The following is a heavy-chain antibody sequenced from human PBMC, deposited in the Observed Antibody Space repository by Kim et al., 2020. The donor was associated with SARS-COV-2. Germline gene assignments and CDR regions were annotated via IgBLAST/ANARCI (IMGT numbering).Heavy chain of an antibody. D-gene: IGHD2-15*01. CDR2: ISAYNGNT. J-gene: IGHJ4*02. CDR3: ARVRGIYCSGGSCYSRECDY. CDR1: GYTFTSYG. Sequence: ASVKVSCKASGYTFTSYGISWVRQAPGQGLEWMGWISAYNGNTNYAQKLQGRVTMTTDTSTSTAYMELRSLRSDDTAVYYCARVRGIYCSGGSCYSRECDYWGQGTLVTVSS. V-gene: IGHV1-18*01.